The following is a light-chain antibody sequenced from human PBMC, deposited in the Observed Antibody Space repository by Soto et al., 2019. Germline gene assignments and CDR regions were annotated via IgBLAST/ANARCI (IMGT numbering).Light chain of an antibody. CDR1: QSVLYSSNNKNY. V-gene: IGKV4-1*01. Sequence: DIVMTQSPDSLDVSLGERATTNCKSSQSVLYSSNNKNYLAWYQQKPGQPPKLLIYWASTRESGVPDRFSGSGSGTDFTLTISSLQAEDVAVYYCQQYYSTPLTFGGGTKVDIK. J-gene: IGKJ4*01. CDR3: QQYYSTPLT. CDR2: WAS.